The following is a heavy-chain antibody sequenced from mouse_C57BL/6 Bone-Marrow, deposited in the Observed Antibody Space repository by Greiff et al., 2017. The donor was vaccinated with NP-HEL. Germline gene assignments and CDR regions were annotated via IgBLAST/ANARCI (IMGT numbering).Heavy chain of an antibody. CDR3: AREDDLLLRFDY. J-gene: IGHJ2*01. Sequence: QVQLQQPGAELVKPGASVKLSCKASGYTFTSYWMHWVKQRPGQGLEWIGMIHPNSGSTNYNEKFKSKATLTVDKSSSTAYMQLSSLTSEDSAGYYCAREDDLLLRFDYWGQGTTLTVSS. CDR1: GYTFTSYW. V-gene: IGHV1-64*01. D-gene: IGHD1-1*01. CDR2: IHPNSGST.